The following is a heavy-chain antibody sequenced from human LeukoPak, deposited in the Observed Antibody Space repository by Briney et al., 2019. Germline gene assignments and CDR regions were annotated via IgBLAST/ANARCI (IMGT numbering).Heavy chain of an antibody. V-gene: IGHV3-21*01. CDR3: ARDRYSSDVQYYFDY. Sequence: GGSLRLSCAAPGVTLSSYRMNWVRQAPGKGREWGSFISNSSTDIYSTHSVKGRFTISRDNAKNSLYLQMNSLRAEDTAVYYCARDRYSSDVQYYFDYWGQGTLVTVSS. CDR2: ISNSSTDI. CDR1: GVTLSSYR. D-gene: IGHD6-19*01. J-gene: IGHJ4*02.